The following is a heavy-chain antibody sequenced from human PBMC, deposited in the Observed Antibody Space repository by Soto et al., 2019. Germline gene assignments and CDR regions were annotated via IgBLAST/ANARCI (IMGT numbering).Heavy chain of an antibody. CDR3: AKGQLELVGATYYYGMDV. J-gene: IGHJ6*02. CDR2: ISGSGGST. D-gene: IGHD1-26*01. CDR1: GFTFSSYA. V-gene: IGHV3-23*01. Sequence: PGGSLRLSCAASGFTFSSYAMSWVRQAPGKGLEWVSAISGSGGSTYYADSVKGRFTISRDNSKNTLYLQMNSLRAEDTAVYYCAKGQLELVGATYYYGMDVWGQGTTVTVSS.